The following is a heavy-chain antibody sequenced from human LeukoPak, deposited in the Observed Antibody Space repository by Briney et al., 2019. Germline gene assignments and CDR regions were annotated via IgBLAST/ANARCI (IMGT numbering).Heavy chain of an antibody. J-gene: IGHJ4*02. CDR3: ARGSGIKLWFIMDY. Sequence: GRPLRSSAPSSGSTFIIYTINGSGRPPGRDREGVSYISSSGSPISYAHSVKGRLTISRDNAKTSLYLQMNSLRAEDTAVYYGARGSGIKLWFIMDYWGQGTLVTVSS. V-gene: IGHV3-48*03. D-gene: IGHD5-18*01. CDR1: GSTFIIYT. CDR2: ISSSGSPI.